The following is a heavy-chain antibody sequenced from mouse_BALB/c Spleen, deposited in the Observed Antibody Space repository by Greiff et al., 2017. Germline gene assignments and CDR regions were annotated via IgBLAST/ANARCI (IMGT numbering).Heavy chain of an antibody. V-gene: IGHV1-9*01. Sequence: VQLHQSGAELMKPGASVKISCKATGYTFSSYWIEWVKQRPGHGLEWIGEILPGSGSTNYNEKFKGKATFTADTSSNTAYMQLSSLTSEDSAVYYCARRAYYGNSHWYFDVWGAGTTVTVSS. CDR1: GYTFSSYW. CDR2: ILPGSGST. D-gene: IGHD2-10*01. CDR3: ARRAYYGNSHWYFDV. J-gene: IGHJ1*01.